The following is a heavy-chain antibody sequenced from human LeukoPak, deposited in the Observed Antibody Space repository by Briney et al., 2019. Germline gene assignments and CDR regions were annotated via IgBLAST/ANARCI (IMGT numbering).Heavy chain of an antibody. Sequence: GGSLRLSCAASGFTVSSNYMSWVRQAPGKGLEWVSVIYSGGSTYYADSVKGRFTISRDNSKNTLYLQMNSLRAEDTAVYYCATRERYCSGGSCYGLGAFDIWGQGTMVTVSS. D-gene: IGHD2-15*01. J-gene: IGHJ3*02. CDR3: ATRERYCSGGSCYGLGAFDI. CDR1: GFTVSSNY. CDR2: IYSGGST. V-gene: IGHV3-66*01.